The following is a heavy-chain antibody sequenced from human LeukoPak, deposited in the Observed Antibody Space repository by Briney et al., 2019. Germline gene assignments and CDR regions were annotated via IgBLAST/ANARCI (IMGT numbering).Heavy chain of an antibody. CDR1: GFTFSDHY. V-gene: IGHV3-72*01. CDR2: IRNKANSYTT. Sequence: LRLSCAASGFTFSDHYIDWVRQAPGKGLEWVGRIRNKANSYTTEYAASVKGRFTISRDDSKNSVYLQMNSLKTEDTAVYYCARDSGYFDSWGQGTLVTVSS. D-gene: IGHD1-26*01. J-gene: IGHJ4*02. CDR3: ARDSGYFDS.